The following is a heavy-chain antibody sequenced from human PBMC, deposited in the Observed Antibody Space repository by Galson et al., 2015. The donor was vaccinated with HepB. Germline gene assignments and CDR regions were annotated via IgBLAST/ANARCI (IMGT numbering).Heavy chain of an antibody. CDR1: GGSISSPDYH. V-gene: IGHV4-31*03. CDR3: ARWGGGPTRWFDP. D-gene: IGHD1-26*01. Sequence: TLSLTCTVSGGSISSPDYHWSWIRQHPGKGLEYIGYIYYSGTTYYNLSLKSRVTISVDTSKNQFSLKLSSVTAADTAVYYCARWGGGPTRWFDPWGQGTLVTVSS. CDR2: IYYSGTT. J-gene: IGHJ5*02.